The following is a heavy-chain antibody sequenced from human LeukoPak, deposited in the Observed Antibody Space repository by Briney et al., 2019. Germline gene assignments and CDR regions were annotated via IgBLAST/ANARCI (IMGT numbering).Heavy chain of an antibody. V-gene: IGHV4-59*11. CDR3: ARRYRGDSSNWDWFDP. CDR1: GGSIGSHY. CDR2: INYREYT. J-gene: IGHJ5*02. Sequence: PSETLSLTCTVSGGSIGSHYWTWIRQPPGKGLEWIGYINYREYTNYNPSLKSRVAISVDMSKNQFSLKLTSVTAADTAVYYCARRYRGDSSNWDWFDPWGQGTLVTVSS. D-gene: IGHD3-22*01.